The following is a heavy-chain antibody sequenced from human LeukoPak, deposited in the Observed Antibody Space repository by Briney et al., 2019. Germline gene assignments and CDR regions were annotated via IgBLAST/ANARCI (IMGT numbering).Heavy chain of an antibody. CDR2: ISYDGSNK. CDR1: GFTFSSYG. J-gene: IGHJ6*02. V-gene: IGHV3-30*18. CDR3: AKDKRFGKGYCSSTSCYAGIAAAGNDYYYGMDV. D-gene: IGHD2-2*01. Sequence: GRSLRLSCAASGFTFSSYGMHWVRQAPGKGLEWVAVISYDGSNKYYADSVKGRFTISRDNSKNMLYLQMNSLRAEDTAVYYCAKDKRFGKGYCSSTSCYAGIAAAGNDYYYGMDVWGQGTTVTVSS.